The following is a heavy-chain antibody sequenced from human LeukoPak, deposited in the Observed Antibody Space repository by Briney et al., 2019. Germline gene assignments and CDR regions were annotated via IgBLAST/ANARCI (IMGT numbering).Heavy chain of an antibody. J-gene: IGHJ4*02. D-gene: IGHD6-13*01. Sequence: GGSLRLSCAAAGFTFSSYSMNWVRQAPGKGLEWVSHISSGSSTTYYADSVKGRFTISRDNAKSSLYLQMNSLRVEDTAVYYCARETYSSMWYQQYWVQGTLVTVSS. CDR3: ARETYSSMWYQQY. V-gene: IGHV3-48*01. CDR1: GFTFSSYS. CDR2: ISSGSSTT.